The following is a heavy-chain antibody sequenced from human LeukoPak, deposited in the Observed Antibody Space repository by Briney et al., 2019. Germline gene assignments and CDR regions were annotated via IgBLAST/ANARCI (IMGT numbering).Heavy chain of an antibody. D-gene: IGHD3-22*01. J-gene: IGHJ4*02. CDR1: GYTFSSYW. Sequence: GGSLRLSCAASGYTFSSYWMSWVRQAPGKGLEWVANIKQDGSEKYYVDSVKGRFTTSRDNAKNSLYLQMNSLRAEDTAVYYCARDLFSSGYYPYYFDYWGQGTLVTVSS. CDR3: ARDLFSSGYYPYYFDY. V-gene: IGHV3-7*03. CDR2: IKQDGSEK.